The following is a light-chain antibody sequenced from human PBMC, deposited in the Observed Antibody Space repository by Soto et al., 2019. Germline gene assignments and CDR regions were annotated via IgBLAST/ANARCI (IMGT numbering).Light chain of an antibody. Sequence: EIVMTQSPATLSVSPGERATLSCRASQSVSSNLAWHQQKPGQAPKLLIYGASTRATGIPARFSGSGSGTDFTLTISRLEPEDFAVYYCQQHGTSPITFGQGTRLEIK. CDR2: GAS. V-gene: IGKV3D-15*02. J-gene: IGKJ5*01. CDR3: QQHGTSPIT. CDR1: QSVSSN.